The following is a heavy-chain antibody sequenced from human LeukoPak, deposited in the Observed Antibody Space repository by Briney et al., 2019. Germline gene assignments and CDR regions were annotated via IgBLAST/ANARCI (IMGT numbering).Heavy chain of an antibody. Sequence: PGRSLRLSCAASGFTFSSYAMHWVRQAPGKGLEWVAVISHDGSNKYYADSVKGRFTISRDNSKNTLYLQMNSLRAEDTAVYYCARATTYYYDSSGSFPFDYWGQGTLVTVSS. V-gene: IGHV3-30*14. CDR1: GFTFSSYA. D-gene: IGHD3-22*01. CDR2: ISHDGSNK. CDR3: ARATTYYYDSSGSFPFDY. J-gene: IGHJ4*02.